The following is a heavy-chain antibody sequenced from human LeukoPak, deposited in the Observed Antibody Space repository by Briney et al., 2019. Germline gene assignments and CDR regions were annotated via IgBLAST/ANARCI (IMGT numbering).Heavy chain of an antibody. D-gene: IGHD3-10*01. V-gene: IGHV4-39*01. CDR2: IYYSGST. CDR3: ARGITMVRGVIIGPYDAFDI. Sequence: SETLCLTSTVPGGSISSSSYYWGWIRQPPGKGLEWIASIYYSGSTYYNPSLKSRVTISVDTSKTQFSLKLSSVTGADTAVYYCARGITMVRGVIIGPYDAFDIWGQGTMVTVSS. CDR1: GGSISSSSYY. J-gene: IGHJ3*02.